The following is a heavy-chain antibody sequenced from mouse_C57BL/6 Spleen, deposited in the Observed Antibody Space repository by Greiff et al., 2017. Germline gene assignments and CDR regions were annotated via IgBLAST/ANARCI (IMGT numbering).Heavy chain of an antibody. CDR2: IYPGSGNT. J-gene: IGHJ3*01. CDR1: GYSFTRYY. Sequence: VQLQQSGPELVKPGASVKISCKASGYSFTRYYIHWVTQRPGQGLEWIGWIYPGSGNTKYHEKFKGKATLPADTSSSTAYMQLSSLPSEESAVNYCAYYGSSYAWCAYWGQGTLVTVSA. D-gene: IGHD1-1*01. CDR3: AYYGSSYAWCAY. V-gene: IGHV1-66*01.